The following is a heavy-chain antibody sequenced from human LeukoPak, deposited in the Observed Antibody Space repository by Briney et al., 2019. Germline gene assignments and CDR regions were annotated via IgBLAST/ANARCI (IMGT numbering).Heavy chain of an antibody. J-gene: IGHJ4*02. CDR2: ITGSGGST. D-gene: IGHD3-10*01. CDR3: AKVRASSESPSY. Sequence: PGGSLRLSCAASGFTFSSFSMNWVRQAPGKGLEWVSAITGSGGSTYYADSVKGRFTISRDNSKNTLYLQMNSLRAEDTAVYYCAKVRASSESPSYWGQGTLVTVSS. CDR1: GFTFSSFS. V-gene: IGHV3-23*01.